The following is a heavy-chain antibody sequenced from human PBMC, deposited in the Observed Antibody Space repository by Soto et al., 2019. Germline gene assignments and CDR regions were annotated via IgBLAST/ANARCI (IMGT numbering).Heavy chain of an antibody. CDR1: GYSFTGYW. CDR3: ARGNVANWFGP. CDR2: VYPSDSRT. V-gene: IGHV5-51*01. Sequence: GESLKISCEGSGYSFTGYWIVWVRQMPGKGLEWMGTVYPSDSRTKYSPSFEGQVTFSADTSTNTAYLQWTSLKASDTAMYYCARGNVANWFGPWGQGTLVTVSS. J-gene: IGHJ5*02.